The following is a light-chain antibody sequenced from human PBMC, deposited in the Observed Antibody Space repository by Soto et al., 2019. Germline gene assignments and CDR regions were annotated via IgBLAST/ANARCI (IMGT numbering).Light chain of an antibody. Sequence: EVVMTQSPLSLPVTLGQPASISCRSSYSLIHSDGDTYLNWFQQRPGQSPRRLIYEVSNRDSGVPDRFTGSRSGSVFTLKISRVEAEDVGIYYCMQGTHWPWTFSQGTDVEIK. CDR3: MQGTHWPWT. CDR1: YSLIHSDGDTY. J-gene: IGKJ1*01. V-gene: IGKV2-30*02. CDR2: EVS.